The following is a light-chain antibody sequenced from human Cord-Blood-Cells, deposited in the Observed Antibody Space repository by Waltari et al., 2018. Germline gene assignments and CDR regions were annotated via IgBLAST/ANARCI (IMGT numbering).Light chain of an antibody. V-gene: IGLV2-14*03. J-gene: IGLJ3*02. CDR1: SSDVGGSNY. CDR2: DVS. Sequence: QSALTQPASVSGSPGQSITIPCPGTSSDVGGSNYVSWYQQHPGKAPKLMIYDVSNRPSGVSNRFSGSKSGNTASLTISGLQAEDEADYYCSSYTSSSTWVFGGGTKLTVL. CDR3: SSYTSSSTWV.